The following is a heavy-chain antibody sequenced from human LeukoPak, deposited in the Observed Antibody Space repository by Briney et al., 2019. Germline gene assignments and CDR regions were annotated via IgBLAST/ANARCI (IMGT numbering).Heavy chain of an antibody. D-gene: IGHD3-3*01. CDR3: ARRGARRTMYDFWSGYLTDAFDI. J-gene: IGHJ3*02. CDR2: INHSGST. CDR1: GGSFSGYY. V-gene: IGHV4-34*01. Sequence: SETLSLTCAVYGGSFSGYYWNWIRQPPGKGLEWIGEINHSGSTNYNPSLMSRGTISVDTSENQFPLKLRSVTAADTAVYYCARRGARRTMYDFWSGYLTDAFDIWGQGTMVTVSS.